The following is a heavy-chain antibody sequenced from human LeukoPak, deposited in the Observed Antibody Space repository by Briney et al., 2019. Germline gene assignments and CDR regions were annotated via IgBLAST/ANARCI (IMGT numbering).Heavy chain of an antibody. V-gene: IGHV1-24*01. CDR2: FDPEDGET. CDR3: ALRWSDYYDSSGYFDY. D-gene: IGHD3-22*01. CDR1: GYTLTELS. J-gene: IGHJ4*02. Sequence: ASVKVSCKVSGYTLTELSMHWVRQAPGKGLEWMGGFDPEDGETIYAQMFQGRVTMTEDTSTDTAYMELSSLRSEDTAVYYCALRWSDYYDSSGYFDYWGQGTLVTVSS.